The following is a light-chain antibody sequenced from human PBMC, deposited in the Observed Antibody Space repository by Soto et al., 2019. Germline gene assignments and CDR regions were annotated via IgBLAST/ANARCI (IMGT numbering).Light chain of an antibody. V-gene: IGKV3-20*01. J-gene: IGKJ1*01. Sequence: ERVLTQSPGTLSLSPGERANLSCRASQSVSSYLAWYQQKPGQAPRLLIYGASNRATGIPDRFSGSGSGTDFTLTISRLEPEDFAVYYCQQYGSSGTFGQGTKVDIK. CDR1: QSVSSY. CDR2: GAS. CDR3: QQYGSSGT.